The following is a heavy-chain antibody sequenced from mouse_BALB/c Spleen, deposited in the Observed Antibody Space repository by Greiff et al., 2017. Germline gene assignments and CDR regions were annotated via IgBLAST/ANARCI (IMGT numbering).Heavy chain of an antibody. J-gene: IGHJ3*01. V-gene: IGHV3-2*02. CDR2: ISYSGST. CDR1: GYSITSDYA. D-gene: IGHD1-1*01. Sequence: EVMLVESGPGLVKPSQSLSLTCTVTGYSITSDYAWNWIRQFPGNKLEWMGYISYSGSTSYNPSLKSRISITRDTSKNQFFLQLNSVTTEDTATYYCARSHGSSPWFAYWGQGTLVTVSA. CDR3: ARSHGSSPWFAY.